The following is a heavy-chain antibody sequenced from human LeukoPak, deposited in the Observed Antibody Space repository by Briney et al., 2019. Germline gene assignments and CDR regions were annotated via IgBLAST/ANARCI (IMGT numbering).Heavy chain of an antibody. V-gene: IGHV4-61*02. CDR2: IYTSGST. CDR3: AGTGIQLWFNGAFDI. Sequence: SQTLSLTCTVSGGSISSGSYYWSWIRQPAGKGLEWIGRIYTSGSTNYNPSLKSRVTISVDTSKNQFSLKLSSVTAADTAVYYWAGTGIQLWFNGAFDIWGQGTMVTVSS. D-gene: IGHD5-18*01. CDR1: GGSISSGSYY. J-gene: IGHJ3*02.